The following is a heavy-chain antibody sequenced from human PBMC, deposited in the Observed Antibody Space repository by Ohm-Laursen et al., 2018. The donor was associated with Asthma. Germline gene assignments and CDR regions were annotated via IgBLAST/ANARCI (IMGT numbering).Heavy chain of an antibody. Sequence: SLRLSCAASGFTFSSYGMHWVRQAPGKGLEWVSSISGNGGDVFYADSVRGRFTISRDNAKNSLYLQMNGLSVDDTAVYYCVRDWGASGWPFDYWGLGTQVTVSS. J-gene: IGHJ4*02. D-gene: IGHD6-19*01. CDR3: VRDWGASGWPFDY. V-gene: IGHV3-21*01. CDR1: GFTFSSYG. CDR2: ISGNGGDV.